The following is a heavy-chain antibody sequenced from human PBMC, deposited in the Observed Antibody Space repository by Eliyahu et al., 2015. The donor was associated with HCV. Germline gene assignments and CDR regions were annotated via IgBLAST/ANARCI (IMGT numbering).Heavy chain of an antibody. D-gene: IGHD6-19*01. CDR3: VRAPSGWYNWFDP. CDR1: GFTFSSYT. J-gene: IGHJ5*02. CDR2: ISGTSVYI. Sequence: EVQLVESGGGLVKPGGSLRLSCAASGFTFSSYTMNWVRQAPGRGLEWVSSISGTSVYIYYADSVKGRFTISRDNAKNSVYLQMNSLRVEDTAMYYCVRAPSGWYNWFDPWGQGIQVTVSS. V-gene: IGHV3-21*01.